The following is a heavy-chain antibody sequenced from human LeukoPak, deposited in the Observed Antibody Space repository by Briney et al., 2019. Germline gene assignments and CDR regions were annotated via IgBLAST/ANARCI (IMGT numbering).Heavy chain of an antibody. CDR3: AADRYTYYYGSSGYCYFDY. CDR1: GFTFTSSA. D-gene: IGHD3-22*01. J-gene: IGHJ4*02. CDR2: IIVGSGNT. V-gene: IGHV1-58*01. Sequence: ASVKVSCKASGFTFTSSAVQWVRQARGQRLEWIGWIIVGSGNTNYAQKFQERVTITRDMSTSTAYMELSSLRSEDTAVYYCAADRYTYYYGSSGYCYFDYWGQGTLVTVSS.